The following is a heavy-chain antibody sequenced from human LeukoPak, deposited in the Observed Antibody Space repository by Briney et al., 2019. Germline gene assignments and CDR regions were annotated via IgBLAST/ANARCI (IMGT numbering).Heavy chain of an antibody. Sequence: GGSLRLSCAASGFTFVDYGMSWVRQATGKGLDWLSGINWNGGSTGYADSVNGRFTISSDNAKNSLYLQMNSLRAEDTALYYCARDARITIFGVVIISPFDYWGQGTLVTVSS. J-gene: IGHJ4*02. CDR3: ARDARITIFGVVIISPFDY. V-gene: IGHV3-20*04. CDR2: INWNGGST. CDR1: GFTFVDYG. D-gene: IGHD3-3*01.